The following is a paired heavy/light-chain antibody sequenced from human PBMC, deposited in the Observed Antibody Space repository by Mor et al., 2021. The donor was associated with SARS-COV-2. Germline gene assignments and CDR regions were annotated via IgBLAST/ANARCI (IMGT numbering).Light chain of an antibody. J-gene: IGLJ1*01. V-gene: IGLV2-8*01. CDR2: EVS. CDR3: SSYAGSNDYV. CDR1: SSDVGRYSY. Sequence: QSALTQPPSASGSPGQSVTISCTGTSSDVGRYSYVSWYQQHPGKAPKLMIYEVSKRPSGVPDRFSGSRSGNTASLTVSGLQAEDEADYYCSSYAGSNDYVFGTGTKVTVL.
Heavy chain of an antibody. D-gene: IGHD3-3*01. CDR3: ARLPRTIFGVVITQTDGAFDI. J-gene: IGHJ3*02. Sequence: QVQLQESGPGLVKPSETLSLTCTVSGGSISSDYWTWIRQPPGKGLEWIGYIYYSGSTNYNPSLKSRVTISVDTSKNQFSLNLSSVTAADTAVYYCARLPRTIFGVVITQTDGAFDIWGQGTMVTVSS. CDR2: IYYSGST. V-gene: IGHV4-59*08. CDR1: GGSISSDY.